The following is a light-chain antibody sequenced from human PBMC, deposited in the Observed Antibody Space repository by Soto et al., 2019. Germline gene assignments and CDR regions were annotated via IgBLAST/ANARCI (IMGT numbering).Light chain of an antibody. V-gene: IGLV2-23*02. Sequence: QSALTQPASVSGSPGQSITISCTGTSSDVGSYNLVSWYQQHPGKAPKLMIYEVSKRPSGVSNRFSGSKSGNTASLTISALQAEDEADYYCCSYAGSSTYFGTGTKVTVL. CDR1: SSDVGSYNL. CDR3: CSYAGSSTY. CDR2: EVS. J-gene: IGLJ1*01.